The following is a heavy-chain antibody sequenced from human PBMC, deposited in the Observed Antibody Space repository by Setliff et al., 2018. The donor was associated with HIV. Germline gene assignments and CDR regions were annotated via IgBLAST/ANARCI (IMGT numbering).Heavy chain of an antibody. Sequence: SETLSLTCAVSGFTFSYRWMTWIRQPPGKGLEWIGSIYYTEGTYSNPSLTSRLSISLDTSKNQFSLKLSSVTAADTAVYYCATDLKNFWSGYSRDAFDIWGQGTMVTVSS. CDR3: ATDLKNFWSGYSRDAFDI. CDR1: GFTFSYRWMT. CDR2: IYYTEGT. J-gene: IGHJ3*02. D-gene: IGHD3-3*01. V-gene: IGHV4-59*05.